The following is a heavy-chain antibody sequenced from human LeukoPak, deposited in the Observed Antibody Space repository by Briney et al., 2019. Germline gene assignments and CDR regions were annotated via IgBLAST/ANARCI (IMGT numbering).Heavy chain of an antibody. J-gene: IGHJ4*02. CDR1: GFTFSSYS. CDR3: ARDLSGVTGYTYGRGIDY. Sequence: GGSLRLSCVASGFTFSSYSVNWVRQAPGKGLVWVSRINSDGSRISYADSVKGRFTISRDNAKNTVYLQMNSLRAEDTAVYYCARDLSGVTGYTYGRGIDYWGQGTLVTVSS. V-gene: IGHV3-74*01. CDR2: INSDGSRI. D-gene: IGHD5-18*01.